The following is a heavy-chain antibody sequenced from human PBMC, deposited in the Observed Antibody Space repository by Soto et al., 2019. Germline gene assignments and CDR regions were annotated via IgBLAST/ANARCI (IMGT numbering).Heavy chain of an antibody. V-gene: IGHV1-69*06. D-gene: IGHD2-21*02. CDR1: GTTFSSYG. Sequence: QVQLVQSGAELKKPGSSVNVSCKASGTTFSSYGFNWVRQAPGQGLEWMGGIIPVRGTINYAQKFQGRVTITADKSTSTVYMDLSSLRSEDTAVYYCARGTLFCGGDCYFDHWGLGTLVTVSS. J-gene: IGHJ4*02. CDR2: IIPVRGTI. CDR3: ARGTLFCGGDCYFDH.